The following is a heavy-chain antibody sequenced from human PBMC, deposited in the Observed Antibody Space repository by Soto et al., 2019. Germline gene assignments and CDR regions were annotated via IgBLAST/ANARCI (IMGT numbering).Heavy chain of an antibody. V-gene: IGHV3-7*01. D-gene: IGHD3-22*01. CDR1: GFIFGSYW. CDR2: INQGGSEK. J-gene: IGHJ4*02. CDR3: ARVRGGYYFDY. Sequence: EVQLVESGGGLVQPGGSLRLSCSASGFIFGSYWMSWARQAPGKGLEWVANINQGGSEKYYVDSVKGRFTISRDNAKNSLYLQMNSLRAEDTAVYYCARVRGGYYFDYWGQGTLVTVSS.